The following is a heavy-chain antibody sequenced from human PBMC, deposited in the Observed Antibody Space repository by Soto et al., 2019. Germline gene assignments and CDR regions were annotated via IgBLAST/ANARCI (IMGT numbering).Heavy chain of an antibody. Sequence: GASVKVSCKASGYTFTSYYMHWVRQAPGQGLEWMGIISASGGSTSYAQKFQGRVTMTRDTSTSTVYMELRSLRSDDTAVYYCARVVDTAMVYYYGMDVWGQGTTVTVSS. J-gene: IGHJ6*02. CDR2: ISASGGST. D-gene: IGHD5-18*01. CDR1: GYTFTSYY. CDR3: ARVVDTAMVYYYGMDV. V-gene: IGHV1-46*01.